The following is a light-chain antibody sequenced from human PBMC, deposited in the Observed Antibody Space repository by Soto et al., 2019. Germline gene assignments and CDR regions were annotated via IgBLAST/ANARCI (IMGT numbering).Light chain of an antibody. CDR1: QSVLYTSKNKNC. V-gene: IGKV4-1*01. Sequence: DIVMTQSPDSLAVSLGERATINCKSNQSVLYTSKNKNCLVWYQQKPGQPPKVLIYWAYTRESGVHDRFRGSGSGTDFTLTIRSLQAEDVAVYYCKQYYTTPHTFGQGTKVDIK. J-gene: IGKJ1*01. CDR3: KQYYTTPHT. CDR2: WAY.